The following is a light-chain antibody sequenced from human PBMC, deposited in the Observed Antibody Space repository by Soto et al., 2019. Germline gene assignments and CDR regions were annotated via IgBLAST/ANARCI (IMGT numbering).Light chain of an antibody. Sequence: EIVMTQSPATLSVSPGERATLSCRASQSVSINLAWSQQKPGQAPRLLIYGASTRAIGIPARFSGSGSGTEFTLTISSLQSEDFAVYYCQHYNNWPPWTFGQGTKVEIK. CDR3: QHYNNWPPWT. CDR1: QSVSIN. CDR2: GAS. V-gene: IGKV3-15*01. J-gene: IGKJ1*01.